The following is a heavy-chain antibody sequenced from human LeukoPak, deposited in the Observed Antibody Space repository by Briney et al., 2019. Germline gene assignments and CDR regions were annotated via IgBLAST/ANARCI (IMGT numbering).Heavy chain of an antibody. Sequence: GGSLRLSCAASGFTFSDYYMSWIRQAPGKGLEWVSYISSSGSTIYYADSVKGRFTISRDNAKNSLYLQMNSLRAEDTAVYYCARDPDSLYYYDSSGYYYGWYFDLWGRGTLVTVSS. CDR1: GFTFSDYY. J-gene: IGHJ2*01. CDR2: ISSSGSTI. CDR3: ARDPDSLYYYDSSGYYYGWYFDL. V-gene: IGHV3-11*01. D-gene: IGHD3-22*01.